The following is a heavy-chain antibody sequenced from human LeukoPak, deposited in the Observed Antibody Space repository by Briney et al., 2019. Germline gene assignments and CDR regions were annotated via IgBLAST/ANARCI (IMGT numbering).Heavy chain of an antibody. J-gene: IGHJ4*02. D-gene: IGHD2-15*01. Sequence: ASVKVSCKASGYSFTAYYIHWVRQAPGQGLEWMGWISAYNGNTNYAQKLQGRVTMTTDTSTNTAYMELRSLRSDDTAVYYCARDLRSGLSFYYFDYWGQGTLVTVSS. CDR2: ISAYNGNT. V-gene: IGHV1-18*04. CDR1: GYSFTAYY. CDR3: ARDLRSGLSFYYFDY.